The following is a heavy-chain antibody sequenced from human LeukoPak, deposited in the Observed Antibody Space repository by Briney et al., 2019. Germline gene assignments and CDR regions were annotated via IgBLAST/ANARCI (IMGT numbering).Heavy chain of an antibody. J-gene: IGHJ4*02. CDR2: MNPNSGNT. D-gene: IGHD3-10*01. V-gene: IGHV1-8*01. CDR1: GYTFTSYD. Sequence: ASVKVSCKAPGYTFTSYDINWVRQATGQGLEWMGWMNPNSGNTGYAQKFQGRVTMTRNTSISTAYMELSSLRSEDTAVYYCARGQGWFGELVFDYWGQGTLVTVSS. CDR3: ARGQGWFGELVFDY.